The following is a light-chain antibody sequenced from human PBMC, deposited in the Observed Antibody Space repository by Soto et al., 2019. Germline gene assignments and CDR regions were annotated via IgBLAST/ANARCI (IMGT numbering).Light chain of an antibody. V-gene: IGKV3-20*01. Sequence: EIVLTQSPGTLSLSPGERATLSCRASQSVSSSYLAWYQQKPGQAPRLLIYCTSSTANGITNRFSGSGSWTDFSLTISILEPEDFVVYYGPQYGSSQLNFGGGTKVDI. J-gene: IGKJ4*01. CDR3: PQYGSSQLN. CDR1: QSVSSSY. CDR2: CTS.